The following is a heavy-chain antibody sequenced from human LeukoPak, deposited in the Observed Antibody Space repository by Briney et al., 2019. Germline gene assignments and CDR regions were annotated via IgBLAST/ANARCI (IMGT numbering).Heavy chain of an antibody. D-gene: IGHD5-24*01. J-gene: IGHJ4*02. Sequence: SETLSLTCAVHGGSFSGFYRTWMRQPPGKGPEWLGEIFDGGRTNYNLSLKSRVTMSIDTSKNQFSLKLTSVTAADTAVYYCARGLGEGYPDYWGQGALVTVSP. CDR3: ARGLGEGYPDY. CDR2: IFDGGRT. V-gene: IGHV4-34*01. CDR1: GGSFSGFY.